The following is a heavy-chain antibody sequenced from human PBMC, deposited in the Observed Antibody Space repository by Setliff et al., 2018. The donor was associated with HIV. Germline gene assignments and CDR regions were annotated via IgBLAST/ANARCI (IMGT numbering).Heavy chain of an antibody. D-gene: IGHD5-18*01. Sequence: GGSLRLSCAGSGFTFRDYWMHWVRQTPGKGLVWVARIDNDGRDTDYADFVGGRFTISRDNTKNTLFLHMKSLRAEDMAVYYCARDQGYKYGDVFDIWGRGTKVTVS. CDR3: ARDQGYKYGDVFDI. J-gene: IGHJ3*02. V-gene: IGHV3-74*01. CDR1: GFTFRDYW. CDR2: IDNDGRDT.